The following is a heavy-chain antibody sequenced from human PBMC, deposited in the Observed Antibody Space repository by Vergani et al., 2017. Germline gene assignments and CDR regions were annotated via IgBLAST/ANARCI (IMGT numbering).Heavy chain of an antibody. V-gene: IGHV3-43*02. Sequence: EVQLVESGGGVVQPGGSLRLSCAASGFTFDDYAMHWVRQAPGKGLEWVSLISGDGGSTYYADSVKGRVTISRDNSKNSLYLQMNSLRTEDTALYYCAKDKPNGDDVGAWGQGTLVTVSS. CDR3: AKDKPNGDDVGA. CDR1: GFTFDDYA. J-gene: IGHJ5*02. D-gene: IGHD1-1*01. CDR2: ISGDGGST.